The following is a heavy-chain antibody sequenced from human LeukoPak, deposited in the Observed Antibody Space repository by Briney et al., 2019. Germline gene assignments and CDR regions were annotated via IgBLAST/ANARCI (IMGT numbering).Heavy chain of an antibody. Sequence: GGSLRLSCAASGFTFDDYAMHWVRQAPGKGLEWVSGISWNSGSIGYADSVKGRFTISRDNAKNSLYLQMNSLRAEDTALYYCAKGPEWELLNAFDIWGQGTMVTVS. V-gene: IGHV3-9*01. CDR3: AKGPEWELLNAFDI. CDR2: ISWNSGSI. D-gene: IGHD1-26*01. CDR1: GFTFDDYA. J-gene: IGHJ3*02.